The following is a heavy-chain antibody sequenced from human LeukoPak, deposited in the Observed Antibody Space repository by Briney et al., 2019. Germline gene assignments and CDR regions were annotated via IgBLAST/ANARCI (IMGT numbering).Heavy chain of an antibody. CDR2: INPSGGST. D-gene: IGHD1-1*01. CDR1: GYTFTSYY. V-gene: IGHV1-46*01. J-gene: IGHJ5*02. CDR3: ARARTGTTSTPTSKQTKNWFDP. Sequence: VASVKVSCKASGYTFTSYYMHWVRQAPGQGLEWMGIINPSGGSTSYALKFQGRVTMTRDMSTSTVYMELSRLRSDDTAVYYRARARTGTTSTPTSKQTKNWFDPWGQGTLVTVSS.